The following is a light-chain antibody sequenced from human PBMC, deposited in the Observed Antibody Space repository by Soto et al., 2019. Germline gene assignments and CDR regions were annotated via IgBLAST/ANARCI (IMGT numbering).Light chain of an antibody. CDR2: GAS. CDR1: QSVDSRY. J-gene: IGKJ2*01. CDR3: QQYGSSPWMYT. V-gene: IGKV3-20*01. Sequence: EIVLTQSPGTLSLSPEERATLSCRASQSVDSRYLAWYQQKPGQAPRLLIYGASSRATGIPDRFSGSGSGTDFTLTISRLEPEDFAVYYCQQYGSSPWMYTFGQGTKLEIK.